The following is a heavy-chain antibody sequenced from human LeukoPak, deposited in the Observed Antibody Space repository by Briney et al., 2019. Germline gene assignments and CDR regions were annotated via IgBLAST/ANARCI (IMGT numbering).Heavy chain of an antibody. Sequence: HAGGSLRLSCAASGFTFSSYGMHWVRQAPGKGLEWVAVISYDGSNKYYADSVKGRLTISRDNSKNTLYLQMNSLRAEDTAVYYCAREPRTMIVVRTYYFDYWGQGTLVTVSS. CDR1: GFTFSSYG. V-gene: IGHV3-30*19. J-gene: IGHJ4*02. CDR2: ISYDGSNK. CDR3: AREPRTMIVVRTYYFDY. D-gene: IGHD3-22*01.